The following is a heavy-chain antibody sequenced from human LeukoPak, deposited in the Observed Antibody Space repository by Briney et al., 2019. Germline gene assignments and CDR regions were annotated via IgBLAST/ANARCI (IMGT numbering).Heavy chain of an antibody. V-gene: IGHV4-39*01. D-gene: IGHD6-13*01. CDR3: ARVAAARYCYYMDV. J-gene: IGHJ6*03. CDR1: GGSISSSSYY. Sequence: SETLSLTCTVSGGSISSSSYYWGWIRQPPGKGLEWIGTIYYSGTAYYSPSLKSRVTISVDTSMNQFSLRLSSVTAADTAVFYCARVAAARYCYYMDVWGKGTTVTVSS. CDR2: IYYSGTA.